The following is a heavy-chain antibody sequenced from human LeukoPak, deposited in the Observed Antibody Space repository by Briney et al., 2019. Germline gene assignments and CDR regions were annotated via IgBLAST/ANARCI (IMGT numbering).Heavy chain of an antibody. CDR1: GFTVSSNY. D-gene: IGHD1-26*01. V-gene: IGHV3-66*02. CDR3: ARVSLRVAATIDY. Sequence: QPGGSLRLSCAASGFTVSSNYMSWVRQAPGKGLEWVSVIYSGGSTYYADSVKGRFTISRDNSKNTLYLQMNSLRAEYTAVYYCARVSLRVAATIDYWGQGTLVTVSS. J-gene: IGHJ4*02. CDR2: IYSGGST.